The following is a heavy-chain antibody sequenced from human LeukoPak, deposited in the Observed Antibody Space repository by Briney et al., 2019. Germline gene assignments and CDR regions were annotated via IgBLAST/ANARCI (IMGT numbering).Heavy chain of an antibody. Sequence: PGGSLTLSCVDSGFTFCDYYMSWIRLAPGKGLEWVSYISSRSTDISYADSVKGRFTISRDNGKNSLYLQMDSLRAEDTAVYYCARVAAAGYYFDHWGQGTLVTVSS. CDR2: ISSRSTDI. V-gene: IGHV3-11*06. J-gene: IGHJ4*02. CDR1: GFTFCDYY. D-gene: IGHD6-13*01. CDR3: ARVAAAGYYFDH.